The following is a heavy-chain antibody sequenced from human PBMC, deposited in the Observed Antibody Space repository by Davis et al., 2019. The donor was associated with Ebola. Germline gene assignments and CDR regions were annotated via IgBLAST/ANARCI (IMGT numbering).Heavy chain of an antibody. CDR1: GFTFSSYW. J-gene: IGHJ3*02. CDR2: INSAGSST. V-gene: IGHV3-74*01. CDR3: ARANDYYDSNGAFDI. D-gene: IGHD3-22*01. Sequence: GESLKISCAASGFTFSSYWMHWVRQAPGKGLVWVSRINSAGSSTTYADSVKGRFTISRDNAKNTLNLQMNSLRAEDTAVYYCARANDYYDSNGAFDIWGQGTMVTVSS.